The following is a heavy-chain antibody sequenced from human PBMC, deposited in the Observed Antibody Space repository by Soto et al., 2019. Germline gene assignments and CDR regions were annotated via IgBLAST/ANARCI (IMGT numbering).Heavy chain of an antibody. Sequence: GGSLRLSCAASGFTFSSYWMHWVRQAPGKGLVWVSRINSDGSSTSYADSVKGRFTISRDNAKNTLYLQMNSLRAEDTAVYYCAKEFNYYDSSGYYDYWGQGTLLTVSS. D-gene: IGHD3-22*01. V-gene: IGHV3-74*01. CDR1: GFTFSSYW. CDR2: INSDGSST. J-gene: IGHJ4*02. CDR3: AKEFNYYDSSGYYDY.